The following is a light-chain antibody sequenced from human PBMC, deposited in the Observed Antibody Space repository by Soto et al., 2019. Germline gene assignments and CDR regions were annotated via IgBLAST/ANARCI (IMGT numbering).Light chain of an antibody. CDR3: QQYDTLWT. Sequence: DIQMTQSPSILSSSVGERVTITCRANQTINSWLAWYQQKTGRAPKLLIYKASTLESGVPTRCSGSGSGTAFTLIISSLQPDYVAPYYCQQYDTLWTFGQGTKVEIK. J-gene: IGKJ1*01. CDR1: QTINSW. CDR2: KAS. V-gene: IGKV1-5*03.